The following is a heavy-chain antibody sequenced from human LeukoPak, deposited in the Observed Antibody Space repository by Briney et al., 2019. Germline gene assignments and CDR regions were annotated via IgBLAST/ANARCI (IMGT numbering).Heavy chain of an antibody. CDR1: GFTFSNFG. D-gene: IGHD6-19*01. CDR2: ISYDGPNK. V-gene: IGHV3-30*19. J-gene: IGHJ4*02. Sequence: PGGSLRLSCAASGFTFSNFGMHWVRQAPGKGLEWVAAISYDGPNKNYADSVKGRFTISRDNSKNTLYLQMNSLRAEDTAVYYCARGLRIAVAGNIDYWGQGTLVTVSS. CDR3: ARGLRIAVAGNIDY.